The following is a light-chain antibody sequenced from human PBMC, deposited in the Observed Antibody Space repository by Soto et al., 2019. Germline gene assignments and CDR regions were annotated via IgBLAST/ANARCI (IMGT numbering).Light chain of an antibody. CDR3: QQYNNWPFT. Sequence: EIVMTQSPVTLSLSPGERATLSCRASQSVSNKLAWYQQKPGQPPRLLIYDASTRATGIPASFSASGSGSDFTLTISSLQSEDFAVYYCQQYNNWPFTFGGGTKVEI. CDR2: DAS. J-gene: IGKJ4*01. V-gene: IGKV3-15*01. CDR1: QSVSNK.